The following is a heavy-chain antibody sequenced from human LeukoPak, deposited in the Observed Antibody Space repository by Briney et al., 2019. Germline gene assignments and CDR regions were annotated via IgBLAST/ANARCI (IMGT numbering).Heavy chain of an antibody. D-gene: IGHD4-11*01. Sequence: ASVKVSCKASGYTFTSYGISWVRQAPGQGLEWMGWISAYNGNTNYAQKLQGRVAMTTDTSTSTAYMELRSLRSDDTAVYYCASTVDYYYYYYMDVWGKGTTVTVSS. V-gene: IGHV1-18*01. CDR3: ASTVDYYYYYYMDV. CDR2: ISAYNGNT. J-gene: IGHJ6*03. CDR1: GYTFTSYG.